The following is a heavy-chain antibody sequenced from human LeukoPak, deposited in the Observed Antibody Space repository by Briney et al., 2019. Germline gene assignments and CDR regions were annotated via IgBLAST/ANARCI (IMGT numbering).Heavy chain of an antibody. J-gene: IGHJ4*02. D-gene: IGHD3-22*01. V-gene: IGHV3-53*01. CDR3: ARAQQWLYFDY. CDR2: IYSGGST. Sequence: GGSLRLSCAASGFTVSSNYMSWVRQAPGKGLEWVSVIYSGGSTYYADSVKGRFTISRDNSKNTLYLQMNSLRAEDTAVYYRARAQQWLYFDYWGQGTLVTVSS. CDR1: GFTVSSNY.